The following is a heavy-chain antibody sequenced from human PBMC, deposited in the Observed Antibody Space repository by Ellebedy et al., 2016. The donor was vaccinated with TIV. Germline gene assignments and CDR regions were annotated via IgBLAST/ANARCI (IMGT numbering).Heavy chain of an antibody. J-gene: IGHJ4*02. CDR2: IWFDGSKQ. D-gene: IGHD1-20*01. CDR3: ARDFNWNDVVDY. CDR1: GFTFSNYW. V-gene: IGHV3-33*08. Sequence: GGSLRLXCAASGFTFSNYWLSWVRQAPGKGLEWVAIIWFDGSKQYYADSVKGRFTISRDNSKNALFLQMNSLIADDTAVYYCARDFNWNDVVDYWGQGTLVTVSS.